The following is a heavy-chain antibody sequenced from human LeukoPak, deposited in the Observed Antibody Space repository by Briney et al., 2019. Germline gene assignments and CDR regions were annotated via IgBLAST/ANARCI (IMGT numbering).Heavy chain of an antibody. CDR2: IYYSGGT. J-gene: IGHJ4*02. CDR3: SSSDYVYYFDY. D-gene: IGHD4/OR15-4a*01. V-gene: IGHV4-39*01. Sequence: SETLSLTCTVSGGSIDSSSYYWGWIRQPPGKGLEWIGSIYYSGGTYYNPSLKSRVTISVDTSKNQFSLKLSSVTAADTAVYYCSSSDYVYYFDYWGQGTLVTVSS. CDR1: GGSIDSSSYY.